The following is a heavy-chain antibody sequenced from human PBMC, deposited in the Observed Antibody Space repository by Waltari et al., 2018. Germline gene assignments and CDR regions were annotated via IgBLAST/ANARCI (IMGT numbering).Heavy chain of an antibody. CDR3: TANMTTGFWYFDL. D-gene: IGHD4-17*01. CDR2: IRSKAYGGTT. J-gene: IGHJ2*01. Sequence: EVQLVESGGGLVQPGRSLRLSCTASGFTFGDYAMSWVRQAPGKGLEWVGFIRSKAYGGTTEYAASVKGIFTISRDDSKSIAYLQMNSLKTEDTAVYYCTANMTTGFWYFDLWGRGTLVTVSS. CDR1: GFTFGDYA. V-gene: IGHV3-49*04.